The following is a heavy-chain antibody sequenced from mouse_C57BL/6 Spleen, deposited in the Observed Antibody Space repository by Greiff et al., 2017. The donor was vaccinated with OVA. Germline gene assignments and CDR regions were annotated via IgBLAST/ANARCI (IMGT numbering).Heavy chain of an antibody. V-gene: IGHV1-82*01. D-gene: IGHD1-1*01. CDR3: ARYYYGSSYGYAMDY. CDR2: IYPGDGDT. CDR1: GYAFSSSW. Sequence: VQLQQSGPELVKPGASVKISCKASGYAFSSSWMNWVKQRPGKGLEWIGRIYPGDGDTNYNGKFKGKATLTADNSSSTAYMQLSSLTSEDSAVYFCARYYYGSSYGYAMDYWGQGTSVTVSS. J-gene: IGHJ4*01.